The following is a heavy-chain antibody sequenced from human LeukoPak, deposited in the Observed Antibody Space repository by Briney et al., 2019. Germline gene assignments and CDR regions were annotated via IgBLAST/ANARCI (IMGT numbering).Heavy chain of an antibody. CDR1: GYTFTSYG. Sequence: GASVKVSCKASGYTFTSYGISWVRQAPGQGLGWMGWISAYNGNTNYAQKLQGRVTMTTDTSTSTAYMELRSLRSDDTAVYYCARDLRNPNYYDSSGYYYEQGYWGQGTLVTVSS. V-gene: IGHV1-18*01. CDR2: ISAYNGNT. D-gene: IGHD3-22*01. J-gene: IGHJ4*02. CDR3: ARDLRNPNYYDSSGYYYEQGY.